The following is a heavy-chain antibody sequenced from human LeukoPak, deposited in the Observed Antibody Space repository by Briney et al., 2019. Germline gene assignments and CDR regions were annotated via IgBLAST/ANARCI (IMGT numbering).Heavy chain of an antibody. CDR2: INHSGST. CDR1: GGSFSGYY. Sequence: SETLSLTCAVYGGSFSGYYWSWIRQPPGKGLEWIGEINHSGSTNYNPSLKSRVTISVDTSKNQFSLKLSSVTAADTAVYYCARAEDYGDYGVDCWGQGTLVTVSS. J-gene: IGHJ4*02. D-gene: IGHD4-17*01. V-gene: IGHV4-34*01. CDR3: ARAEDYGDYGVDC.